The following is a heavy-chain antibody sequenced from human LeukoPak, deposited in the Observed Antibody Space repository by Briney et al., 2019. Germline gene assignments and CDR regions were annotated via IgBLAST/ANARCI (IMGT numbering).Heavy chain of an antibody. V-gene: IGHV3-48*01. Sequence: PGGSLRLSCAASGFTFSSYSMNWVRQAPGKGLEWVSYISSSSSTIYYADSVKVRFTISRDNAKNSLYLQMNSLRAEDTAVYYCARDCYYYYYMDVWGKGTTVTVSS. CDR3: ARDCYYYYYMDV. CDR2: ISSSSSTI. CDR1: GFTFSSYS. J-gene: IGHJ6*03.